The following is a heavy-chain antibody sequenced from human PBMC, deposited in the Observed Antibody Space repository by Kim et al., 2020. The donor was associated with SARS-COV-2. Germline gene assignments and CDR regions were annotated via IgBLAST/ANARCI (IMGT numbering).Heavy chain of an antibody. V-gene: IGHV3-21*01. CDR2: ISSSSSYI. J-gene: IGHJ6*02. CDR3: ARGYTNTVLMVYADYYYYYGMDV. D-gene: IGHD2-8*01. CDR1: GFTFSSYS. Sequence: GGSLRLSCAASGFTFSSYSMNWVRQAPGKGLEWVSSISSSSSYIYYADSVKGRFTISRDNAKNSLYLQMNSLRAEDTAVYYCARGYTNTVLMVYADYYYYYGMDVWGQGTTVTVSS.